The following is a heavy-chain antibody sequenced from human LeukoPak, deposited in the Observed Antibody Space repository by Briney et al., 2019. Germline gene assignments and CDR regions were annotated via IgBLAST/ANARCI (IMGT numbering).Heavy chain of an antibody. V-gene: IGHV3-48*02. CDR2: IGSSGSPI. CDR1: GFTFSSYA. CDR3: ARGYYNSGSYPFDF. J-gene: IGHJ4*02. Sequence: GGSLRLSCAASGFTFSSYAMSWVRQAPGKGLEWLSYIGSSGSPIYYADSVKGRFTISRDNAKNSVYLQMNSLRDEDTAVYYCARGYYNSGSYPFDFWGQGTLVTVSS. D-gene: IGHD3-10*01.